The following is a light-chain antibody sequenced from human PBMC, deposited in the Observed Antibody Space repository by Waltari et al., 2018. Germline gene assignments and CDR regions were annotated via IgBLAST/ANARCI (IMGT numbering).Light chain of an antibody. Sequence: QPVLTQPPSASPSLGASVTLPCPLRTGYSNYKVAWDQHEPGQGPRFGLRVGTGGIVGIKGDGIPDRFSVLGSGLIRYLTIKNIQEEDESEYHCGADFGSGSNFVYVVFGGGTKLTVL. J-gene: IGLJ2*01. CDR3: GADFGSGSNFVYVV. V-gene: IGLV9-49*01. CDR2: VGTGGIVG. CDR1: TGYSNYK.